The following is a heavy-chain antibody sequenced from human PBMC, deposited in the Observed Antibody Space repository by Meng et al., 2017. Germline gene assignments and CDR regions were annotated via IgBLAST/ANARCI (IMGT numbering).Heavy chain of an antibody. V-gene: IGHV3-9*01. CDR2: ISWSSGSI. Sequence: SLKISCAASGFTFDDYAMHWVRQAPGKGLEWVSGISWSSGSIGYADSVKGRFTISRDNAKTSLYLQMNSLRAEDTALYYWSKDMAAATIYYFDYWGQGTLVTVSS. D-gene: IGHD6-13*01. CDR3: SKDMAAATIYYFDY. CDR1: GFTFDDYA. J-gene: IGHJ4*02.